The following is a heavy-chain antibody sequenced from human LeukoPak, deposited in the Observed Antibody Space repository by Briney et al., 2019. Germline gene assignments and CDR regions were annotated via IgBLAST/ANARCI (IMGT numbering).Heavy chain of an antibody. Sequence: GGSLRLSCAASGFTFSSYAMHWVRQAPGKGLGWVAVISDDGSNKYYADSVKGRFTISRDNSKNTLYLQMNSLRAEDTAVYYCAREQRGFLEWLLLTYYYGMDVWGQGTTVTVSS. CDR1: GFTFSSYA. CDR3: AREQRGFLEWLLLTYYYGMDV. CDR2: ISDDGSNK. J-gene: IGHJ6*02. V-gene: IGHV3-30-3*01. D-gene: IGHD3-3*01.